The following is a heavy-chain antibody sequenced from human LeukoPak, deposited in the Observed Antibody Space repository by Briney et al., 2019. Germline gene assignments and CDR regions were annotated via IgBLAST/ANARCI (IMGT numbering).Heavy chain of an antibody. V-gene: IGHV1-2*02. D-gene: IGHD6-13*01. CDR3: ARDMTSSSRPSMSV. J-gene: IGHJ4*02. Sequence: ASVKVSCKASGYTLTGYYMHWVRQAPGKGLEWMGCINPNSGGTNYAQKFQGRVTMTRDTSISTADMELSRLRSDDTAVYYCARDMTSSSRPSMSVWGQGTLVTVSS. CDR2: INPNSGGT. CDR1: GYTLTGYY.